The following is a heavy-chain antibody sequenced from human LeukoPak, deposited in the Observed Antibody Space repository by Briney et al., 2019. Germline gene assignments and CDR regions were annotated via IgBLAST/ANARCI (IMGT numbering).Heavy chain of an antibody. CDR3: ARGRYSSGWYLGPDY. CDR2: IYYSGST. D-gene: IGHD6-19*01. Sequence: SETLSLTCTVPGGSISSSSYYWGWIRQPPGKGLEWIGSIYYSGSTYYNPSLKSRVTISVDTSKNQFSLKLSSVTAADTAVYYCARGRYSSGWYLGPDYWGQGTLVTVSS. CDR1: GGSISSSSYY. V-gene: IGHV4-39*01. J-gene: IGHJ4*02.